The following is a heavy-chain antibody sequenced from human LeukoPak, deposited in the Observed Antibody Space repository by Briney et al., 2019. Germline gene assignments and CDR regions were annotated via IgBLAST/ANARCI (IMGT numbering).Heavy chain of an antibody. J-gene: IGHJ6*02. Sequence: ASVKVSCKASGYTFTGYYMHWVRQAPGQGLEWMGRINPNSGGTNYAQKFQGRVTMTRDTSISTAYMELSRLRSDDTAVYYCARVREVWWELRDYYYGMDVWGQGTTVTVSS. V-gene: IGHV1-2*06. D-gene: IGHD2-15*01. CDR2: INPNSGGT. CDR1: GYTFTGYY. CDR3: ARVREVWWELRDYYYGMDV.